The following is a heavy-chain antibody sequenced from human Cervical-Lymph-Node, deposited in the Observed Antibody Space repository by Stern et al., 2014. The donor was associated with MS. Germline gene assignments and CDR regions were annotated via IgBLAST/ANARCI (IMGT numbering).Heavy chain of an antibody. D-gene: IGHD2-15*01. J-gene: IGHJ4*02. CDR1: GYTFTSHD. V-gene: IGHV1-8*01. CDR3: ARRDCSGGSCYMGVSH. CDR2: MNPNNGNT. Sequence: VQLVESGAEVKKPGASVKVSCKASGYTFTSHDLNRVRQATGQGLEGMGEMNPNNGNTGYAQNFQDRVTITRDPAISTAYMELSSLTSEDTAVYSCARRDCSGGSCYMGVSHGGQGTLVTVSS.